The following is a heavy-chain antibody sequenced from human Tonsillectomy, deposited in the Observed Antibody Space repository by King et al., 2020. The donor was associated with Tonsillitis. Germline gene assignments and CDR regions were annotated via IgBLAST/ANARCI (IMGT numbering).Heavy chain of an antibody. V-gene: IGHV3-7*03. D-gene: IGHD2-21*02. CDR1: GFSFNSDW. CDR3: ATDPHCGSDCYTLDF. CDR2: INQDGSKT. Sequence: EVQLVESGGGLVQPGGSLILSCAASGFSFNSDWMSWVRQAPGKGLEWVADINQDGSKTYYVASVRGRFTISRDNAKNSVYLQMYSLRAEDTAVYYCATDPHCGSDCYTLDFWGQGTLVTVSS. J-gene: IGHJ4*02.